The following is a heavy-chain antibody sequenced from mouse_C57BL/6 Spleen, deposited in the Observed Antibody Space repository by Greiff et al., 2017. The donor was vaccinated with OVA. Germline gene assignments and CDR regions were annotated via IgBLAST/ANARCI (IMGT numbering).Heavy chain of an antibody. CDR3: ARRINEGYFDV. V-gene: IGHV1-69*01. CDR2: IDPSDSYT. D-gene: IGHD2-4*01. CDR1: GYTFTSYW. Sequence: QVQLQQPGAELVMPGASVKLSCKASGYTFTSYWMHWVKQRPGQGLEWIGEIDPSDSYTNYNQKFKGKSTLTVDKSSSTAYMQLSSLTSEDSAVYYCARRINEGYFDVWGKGTTVTVSS. J-gene: IGHJ1*03.